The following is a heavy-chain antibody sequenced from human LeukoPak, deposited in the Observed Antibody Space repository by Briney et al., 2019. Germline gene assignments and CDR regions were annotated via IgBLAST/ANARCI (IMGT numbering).Heavy chain of an antibody. D-gene: IGHD6-13*01. CDR3: AAAARTFDY. J-gene: IGHJ4*02. V-gene: IGHV1-2*06. CDR1: GYTFTGYY. CDR2: INPNSGGT. Sequence: ASVKVTCKSSGYTFTGYYMHGVRQAPGQGLEWMGRINPNSGGTNYAQKFQGRVTMTRDTSISTAYMELSRLRSDDTAVYYCAAAARTFDYLGQGTLVTVSS.